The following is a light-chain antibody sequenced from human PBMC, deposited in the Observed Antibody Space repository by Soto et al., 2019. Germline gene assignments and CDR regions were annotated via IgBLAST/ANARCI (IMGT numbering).Light chain of an antibody. CDR1: QRVGSDF. J-gene: IGKJ1*01. Sequence: EIVLTQSPGTLYLSPGERATLSCRASQRVGSDFLAWYQQKPGQAPRILIFGASGRDTGIPDRFSGSGSGTDFTLTISRLEPEDFAVYCCQQYGSLSWTFGQGTKVEIK. V-gene: IGKV3-20*01. CDR2: GAS. CDR3: QQYGSLSWT.